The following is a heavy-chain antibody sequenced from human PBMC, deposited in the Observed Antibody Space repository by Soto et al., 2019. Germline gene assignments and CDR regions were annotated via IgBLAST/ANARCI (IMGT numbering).Heavy chain of an antibody. Sequence: QVQLVESGGGVVQPGRSLRLSCAASGFTFSSYGMHWVRQAPGKGLEWVAVIWYDGSNKYYADSVKGRFTISRDNSKNTLYLQMNSLRAEDTAVYYCAIYSSSYGMDVWGQGTTVTVSS. D-gene: IGHD6-6*01. CDR3: AIYSSSYGMDV. J-gene: IGHJ6*02. CDR1: GFTFSSYG. CDR2: IWYDGSNK. V-gene: IGHV3-33*01.